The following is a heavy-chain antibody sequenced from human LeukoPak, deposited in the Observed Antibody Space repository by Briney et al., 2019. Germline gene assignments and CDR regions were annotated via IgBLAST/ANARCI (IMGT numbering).Heavy chain of an antibody. V-gene: IGHV3-53*01. D-gene: IGHD3-16*01. J-gene: IGHJ4*02. CDR2: IYSGGST. CDR1: GFTVSSNY. CDR3: ARDPDGGNFDY. Sequence: GSLRLSCAASGFTVSSNYMSWVRQAPGKGLEWVSVIYSGGSTYYADSVKGRFTISRDNSKNTLYLQMNSLRAEDTAVYYCARDPDGGNFDYWGQGTLVTVSS.